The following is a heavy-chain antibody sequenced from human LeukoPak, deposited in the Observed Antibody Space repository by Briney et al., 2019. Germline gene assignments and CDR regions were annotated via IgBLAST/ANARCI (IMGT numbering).Heavy chain of an antibody. CDR3: ASLDTAKQPLANH. J-gene: IGHJ5*02. CDR2: IREERGQE. V-gene: IGHV3-7*03. Sequence: GGSLRLSCAASGFTFSSYTMSWVRQAPGKGLEWVANIREERGQEYYVDSVKGRFTISKNSAKNSLYLQMNTLRVEDTAMYYCASLDTAKQPLANHWGQGTLVTVSS. D-gene: IGHD5-18*01. CDR1: GFTFSSYT.